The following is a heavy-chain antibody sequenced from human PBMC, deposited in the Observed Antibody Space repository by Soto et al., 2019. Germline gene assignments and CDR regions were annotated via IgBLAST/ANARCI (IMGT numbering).Heavy chain of an antibody. V-gene: IGHV1-2*02. CDR2: INPNSGGT. CDR1: GYTFTGYY. CDR3: ARGPSLDP. Sequence: ASVKVSCKASGYTFTGYYMHWVRQAPGQGLEWMGWINPNSGGTNYAQKFQGRVTITGDTSTSTAYMELRRLRSDDTAVYYCARGPSLDPWAQGTLVPVSS. J-gene: IGHJ5*02.